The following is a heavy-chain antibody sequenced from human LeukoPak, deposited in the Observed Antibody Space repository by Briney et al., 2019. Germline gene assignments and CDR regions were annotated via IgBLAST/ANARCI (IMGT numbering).Heavy chain of an antibody. CDR1: GFTFSSYG. J-gene: IGHJ4*02. V-gene: IGHV3-30*03. D-gene: IGHD3-3*01. CDR3: ASPNYDFWSGYHDTFDY. CDR2: IPYDGSNK. Sequence: GGSLRLSCAASGFTFSSYGMHWVRQAPGKGLEWVAVIPYDGSNKYYADSVKGRFTISRDNSKNTLYLQMNSLRAEDTAVYYCASPNYDFWSGYHDTFDYWGQGTLVTVSS.